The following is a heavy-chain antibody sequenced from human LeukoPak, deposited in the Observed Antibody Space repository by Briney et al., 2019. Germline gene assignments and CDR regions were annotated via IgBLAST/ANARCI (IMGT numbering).Heavy chain of an antibody. J-gene: IGHJ5*02. V-gene: IGHV3-23*01. CDR2: ISGSGGST. CDR1: GFTFSSYA. Sequence: PGGSLRLSCAASGFTFSSYAMSWVRQAPGKGLEWVSAISGSGGSTYYADSVKGRFTISRDNSKNTLYLQMNSLRAEDTAVYYCAKDPYYYDTMNWFDPWGQGTLVTVSS. D-gene: IGHD3-22*01. CDR3: AKDPYYYDTMNWFDP.